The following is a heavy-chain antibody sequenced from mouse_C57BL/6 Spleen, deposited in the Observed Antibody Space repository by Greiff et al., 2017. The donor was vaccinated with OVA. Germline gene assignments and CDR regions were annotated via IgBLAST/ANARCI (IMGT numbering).Heavy chain of an antibody. CDR3: ARSASSGYLFAY. V-gene: IGHV1-69*01. J-gene: IGHJ3*01. CDR2: IDPSDSYT. D-gene: IGHD3-2*02. CDR1: GYTFTSYW. Sequence: QVQLKQPGAELVMPGASVKLSCKASGYTFTSYWMHWVKQRPGQGLEWIGEIDPSDSYTSYNQKFKGKSTLTVDKSSSTAYMQLSSLTSEDSAVYYCARSASSGYLFAYWGQGTLVTVSA.